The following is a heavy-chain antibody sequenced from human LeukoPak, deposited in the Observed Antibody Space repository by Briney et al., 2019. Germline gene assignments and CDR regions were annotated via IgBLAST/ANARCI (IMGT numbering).Heavy chain of an antibody. CDR2: IYYSGST. J-gene: IGHJ4*02. CDR1: GGSISSYY. CDR3: AGGSGSYYMVYYFDY. Sequence: KPSETLSLTCTDSGGSISSYYWSWIRQPPGKGLEWIGYIYYSGSTNYNPSLKSRVTISVDTSKNQFSLKLSSVTAADTAVYYCAGGSGSYYMVYYFDYWGQGTLVTVSS. V-gene: IGHV4-59*01. D-gene: IGHD3-10*01.